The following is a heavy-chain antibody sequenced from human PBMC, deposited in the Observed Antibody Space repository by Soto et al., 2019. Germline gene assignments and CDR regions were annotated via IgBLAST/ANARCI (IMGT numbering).Heavy chain of an antibody. Sequence: QLQLQESGPGLVQPSETLSLTCTVSGGSISVSGYYWGWVRQSPGKGLEWIGSIVYSGSTYYNPSFKCRVTIAVDRSKNQYSLKVSSVSAADTAVDYCAKDFGDHRIDSWGQGTLVTVSS. CDR1: GGSISVSGYY. J-gene: IGHJ5*01. D-gene: IGHD2-21*01. V-gene: IGHV4-39*02. CDR2: IVYSGST. CDR3: AKDFGDHRIDS.